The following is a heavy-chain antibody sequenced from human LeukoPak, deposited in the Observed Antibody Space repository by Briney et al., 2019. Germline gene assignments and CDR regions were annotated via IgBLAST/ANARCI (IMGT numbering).Heavy chain of an antibody. J-gene: IGHJ3*02. CDR1: GYTFTGYY. D-gene: IGHD1-26*01. CDR2: INPNSGGT. CDR3: ARDQGGSYYGAFDI. V-gene: IGHV1-2*02. Sequence: ASVKVSCKASGYTFTGYYMHWVRQAPGQGLEWMGWINPNSGGTNYAQKFQGRVTMTRDTSISTAYMELSRLRSDDTAVYYCARDQGGSYYGAFDIWGQGTMVTVSS.